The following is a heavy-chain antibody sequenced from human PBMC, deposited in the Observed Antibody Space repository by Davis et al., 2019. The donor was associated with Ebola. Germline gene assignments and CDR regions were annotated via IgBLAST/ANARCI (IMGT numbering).Heavy chain of an antibody. Sequence: PSETLSLTCTVSDASISGHYWNWFRQPPGKGLEWIGSIYYTGNTYYNSSLASRATISVDTSKNQFSLKLTSVTAADTAMYYCSERGSSVWGQRTLVTVSS. V-gene: IGHV4-59*03. J-gene: IGHJ4*02. CDR2: IYYTGNT. CDR1: DASISGHY. D-gene: IGHD3-10*01. CDR3: SERGSSV.